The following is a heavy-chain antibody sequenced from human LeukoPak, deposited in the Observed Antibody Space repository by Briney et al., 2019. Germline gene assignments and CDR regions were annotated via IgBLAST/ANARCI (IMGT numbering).Heavy chain of an antibody. D-gene: IGHD3-3*01. J-gene: IGHJ6*03. CDR2: IKQDGSEK. CDR3: ARDRIAPNYDFWSGPSAYYYYYMDV. CDR1: GFTFSSYW. Sequence: GGSLRLSCAASGFTFSSYWMSWVRQAPGKGLEWVANIKQDGSEKYYVDSVKGRFTISRDNAKNSLYLQMNSLRAEDPAVYYCARDRIAPNYDFWSGPSAYYYYYMDVWGKGTTVTVSS. V-gene: IGHV3-7*01.